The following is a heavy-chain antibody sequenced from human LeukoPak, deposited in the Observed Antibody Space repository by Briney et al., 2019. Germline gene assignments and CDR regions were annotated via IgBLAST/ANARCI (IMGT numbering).Heavy chain of an antibody. CDR3: ARVAYCSSSSCYRALDS. V-gene: IGHV4-59*01. D-gene: IGHD2-2*02. Sequence: PSETLSLTCTVSGGSISSYSWSWLRQPPGKGLEWVGYIYYSGSTNYNHSLKRRVTISVDTTKNLFSLKLSSVTAADSAVYYCARVAYCSSSSCYRALDSWGQGTLVTVSS. J-gene: IGHJ4*02. CDR2: IYYSGST. CDR1: GGSISSYS.